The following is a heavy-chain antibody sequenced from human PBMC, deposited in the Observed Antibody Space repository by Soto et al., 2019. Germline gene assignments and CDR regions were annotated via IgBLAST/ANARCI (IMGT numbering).Heavy chain of an antibody. CDR2: IIPVLGVE. Sequence: ASVKVSCKASGGSFSSYIVSWVRQAPGQGLEWMGRIIPVLGVEYYAQKFQGRVTITADKSTSTAYMELSSLRSEDTAVYYCAKSHNPGSDSPSYYVMDFWGLGTTVTVSS. D-gene: IGHD1-1*01. CDR3: AKSHNPGSDSPSYYVMDF. J-gene: IGHJ6*02. CDR1: GGSFSSYI. V-gene: IGHV1-69*02.